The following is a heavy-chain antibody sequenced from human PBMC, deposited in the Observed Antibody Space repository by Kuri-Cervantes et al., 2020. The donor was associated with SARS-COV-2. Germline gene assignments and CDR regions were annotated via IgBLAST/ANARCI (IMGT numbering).Heavy chain of an antibody. Sequence: ASVNDSCKASGYTFTGYYMHWVRQAPGQGLEWMGWINPNSGGTNYAQKFQGRVTMTRDTSISTAYMELSRLRSDDTAVYYCAREAAMATGDYYYYMDVWGKGTTVTVSS. CDR2: INPNSGGT. J-gene: IGHJ6*03. D-gene: IGHD5-18*01. CDR1: GYTFTGYY. CDR3: AREAAMATGDYYYYMDV. V-gene: IGHV1-2*02.